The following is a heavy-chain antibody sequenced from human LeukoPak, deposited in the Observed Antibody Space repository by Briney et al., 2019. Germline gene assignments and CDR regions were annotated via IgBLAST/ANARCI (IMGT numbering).Heavy chain of an antibody. CDR1: GFTFSSYA. D-gene: IGHD6-13*01. J-gene: IGHJ4*02. CDR3: AKVGEYSSSWYPYFDY. V-gene: IGHV3-23*01. CDR2: ISGSGGST. Sequence: GGSLRLSCAAFGFTFSSYAMSWVRQAPGKGLEWVSAISGSGGSTYYADSVKGRFTISRDNSKNTLYLQMNSLRAEDTAVYYCAKVGEYSSSWYPYFDYWGQGTLVTVSS.